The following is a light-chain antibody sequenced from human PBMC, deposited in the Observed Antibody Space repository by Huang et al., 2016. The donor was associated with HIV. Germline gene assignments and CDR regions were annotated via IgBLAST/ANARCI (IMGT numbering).Light chain of an antibody. CDR2: DAS. Sequence: DIQMTQSPSSLSASVGDRVTITCQASQDISNDLNWYQQKPGKAPKLLIYDASNLEKGVSARFSGSGSGTDFTFTISSLQPEDIATYYCQHYDNLRTFGQGTKVEIK. V-gene: IGKV1-33*01. J-gene: IGKJ1*01. CDR1: QDISND. CDR3: QHYDNLRT.